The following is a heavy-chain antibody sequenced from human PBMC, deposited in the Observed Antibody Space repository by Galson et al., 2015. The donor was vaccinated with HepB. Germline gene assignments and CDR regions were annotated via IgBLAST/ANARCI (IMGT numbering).Heavy chain of an antibody. CDR2: INPNSGYT. Sequence: SVKVSCKASGYPFTDYDINWVRQASGQGLEWVGRINPNSGYTDYASNFRDRVTMTRTTSKSTAYMELGNLTSDDTAVYYCARVGRPYGDYLNDYWGQGTLVTVSS. CDR1: GYPFTDYD. J-gene: IGHJ4*02. CDR3: ARVGRPYGDYLNDY. V-gene: IGHV1-8*01. D-gene: IGHD4-17*01.